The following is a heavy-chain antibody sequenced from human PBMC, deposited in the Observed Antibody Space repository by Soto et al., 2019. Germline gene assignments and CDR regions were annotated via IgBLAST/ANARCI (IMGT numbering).Heavy chain of an antibody. CDR1: GGSVISGSYY. J-gene: IGHJ6*02. V-gene: IGHV4-61*01. CDR2: IYYSGST. Sequence: SETLSLTCTVSGGSVISGSYYWSWIRQPPWKGLEWIGYIYYSGSTNYNPSLKSRVTISVDTSKNQFSLKLSSVTAADTAVYYCARVEPFNYYDSSGPRYYYGMDVWGQGPTVTVSS. D-gene: IGHD3-22*01. CDR3: ARVEPFNYYDSSGPRYYYGMDV.